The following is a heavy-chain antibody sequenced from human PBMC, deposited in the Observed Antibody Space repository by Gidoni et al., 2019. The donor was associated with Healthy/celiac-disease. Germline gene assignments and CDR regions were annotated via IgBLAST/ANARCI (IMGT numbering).Heavy chain of an antibody. V-gene: IGHV4-31*03. CDR3: ARGVAARGFGGFDY. CDR2: IYYSGST. CDR1: GGSISRGGYY. Sequence: QVQLQESGPGLVKPSQTLSLTCTVSGGSISRGGYYWSWIRQHPGKGLEWIGYIYYSGSTYYNPSLKSRVTISVDTSKNQFSLKLSSVTAADTAVYYCARGVAARGFGGFDYWGQGTLVTVSS. D-gene: IGHD6-6*01. J-gene: IGHJ4*02.